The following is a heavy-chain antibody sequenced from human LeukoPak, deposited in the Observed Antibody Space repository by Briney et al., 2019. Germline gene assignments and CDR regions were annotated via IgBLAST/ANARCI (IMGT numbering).Heavy chain of an antibody. Sequence: PGGSLRLSCAASGFTFSSYGMHWVRQAPGKGLEGVAFIRYGGSDKYYADSVKGRFIISRDNSNNTLYLQMNSLRAEDTAVYYCTKDDPCQRCHGYWGQGTLVTVSA. J-gene: IGHJ4*02. CDR2: IRYGGSDK. CDR1: GFTFSSYG. D-gene: IGHD4/OR15-4a*01. CDR3: TKDDPCQRCHGY. V-gene: IGHV3-30*02.